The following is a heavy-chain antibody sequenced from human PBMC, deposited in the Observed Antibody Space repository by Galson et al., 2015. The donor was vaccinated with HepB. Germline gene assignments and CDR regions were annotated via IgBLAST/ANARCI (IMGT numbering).Heavy chain of an antibody. D-gene: IGHD3-22*01. CDR1: GYTFSSYG. CDR3: ARGSVGGDSSGYYRNYRYYFDY. V-gene: IGHV1-18*01. CDR2: ISGYNGNT. J-gene: IGHJ4*02. Sequence: SVKVSCKASGYTFSSYGITWVRQAPGQGLEWMGWISGYNGNTNYAQRLQGRVTITADESTSTAYMELSSLRSEDTAVYYCARGSVGGDSSGYYRNYRYYFDYWGQGTLVTVSS.